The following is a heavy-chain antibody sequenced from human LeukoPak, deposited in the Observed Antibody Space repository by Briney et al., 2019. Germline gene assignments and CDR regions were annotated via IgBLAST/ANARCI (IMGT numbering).Heavy chain of an antibody. CDR2: IYYSGST. Sequence: SETQSLTCTVSGGSISSYYWSWIRQPPGKGLEWIGYIYYSGSTNYNPSLKSRVTISVDTSKNQFSLKLTSVTAADTAVYYCARAGYYYDSSGSLRRNWFDPWGQGTLVTVSS. V-gene: IGHV4-59*01. CDR3: ARAGYYYDSSGSLRRNWFDP. J-gene: IGHJ5*02. CDR1: GGSISSYY. D-gene: IGHD3-22*01.